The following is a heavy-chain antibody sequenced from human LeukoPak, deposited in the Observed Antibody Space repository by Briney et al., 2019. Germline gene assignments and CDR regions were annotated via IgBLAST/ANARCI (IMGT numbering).Heavy chain of an antibody. CDR3: SKDPLLLDYGHYGPFDY. Sequence: GGSLRLSCAASGFTFSSYGMHWVGQAPGKGLKWVEFIRYDGSNKYYAHSVKGRFTISRKNSQDTLYLQMNSLRAEEPAVYLFSKDPLLLDYGHYGPFDYWGQGALVTVSS. J-gene: IGHJ4*02. V-gene: IGHV3-30*02. CDR2: IRYDGSNK. CDR1: GFTFSSYG. D-gene: IGHD4-17*01.